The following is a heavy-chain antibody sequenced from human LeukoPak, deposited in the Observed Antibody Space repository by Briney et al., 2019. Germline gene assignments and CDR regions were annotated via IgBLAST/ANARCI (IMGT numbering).Heavy chain of an antibody. J-gene: IGHJ4*02. CDR3: AKAGGRVRGVIPHHFDY. Sequence: GGSLRLSCAASGFTFSSYGMHWVRQAPGKGLEWVAVIWYDGSNKYYADSVKGRFTISRDNSKNTLYLQMNSLRAEDTAVYYCAKAGGRVRGVIPHHFDYWGQGTLVTVSS. D-gene: IGHD3-10*01. CDR2: IWYDGSNK. CDR1: GFTFSSYG. V-gene: IGHV3-33*06.